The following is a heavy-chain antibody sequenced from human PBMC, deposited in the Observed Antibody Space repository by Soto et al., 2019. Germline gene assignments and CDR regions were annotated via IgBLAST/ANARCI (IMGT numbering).Heavy chain of an antibody. D-gene: IGHD3-3*01. CDR2: IDPSDSYT. Sequence: PGESLKISCKGSGYSFTSYWISWVRQMPGKGLEWMGRIDPSDSYTNYSPSFQGHVTISADKSISTAYLQWSSLKASDTAMYYCARGNYVLPFSEWLNAYYYYGMDVWGPGTTLTVSS. J-gene: IGHJ6*02. V-gene: IGHV5-10-1*01. CDR1: GYSFTSYW. CDR3: ARGNYVLPFSEWLNAYYYYGMDV.